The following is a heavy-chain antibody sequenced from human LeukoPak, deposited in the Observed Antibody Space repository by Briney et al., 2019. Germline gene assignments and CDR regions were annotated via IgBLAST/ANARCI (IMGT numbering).Heavy chain of an antibody. V-gene: IGHV3-23*01. Sequence: PGGSLRLSCAASGFTFSSYTMSWVRQAPGKGLEWVSAISGSSSSTYYADSVKGRFTISRDTSKNTVSLQMNSLRAEDTAVYYCAGDKTPGGWYEFDYWGQGTLVTVSS. CDR3: AGDKTPGGWYEFDY. D-gene: IGHD6-19*01. J-gene: IGHJ4*02. CDR2: ISGSSSST. CDR1: GFTFSSYT.